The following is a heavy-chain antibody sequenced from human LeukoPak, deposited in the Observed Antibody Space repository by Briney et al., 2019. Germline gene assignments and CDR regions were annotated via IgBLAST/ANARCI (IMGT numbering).Heavy chain of an antibody. J-gene: IGHJ4*02. D-gene: IGHD2-21*02. V-gene: IGHV4-39*07. Sequence: PSETLSLTCTVSGGSISSSSYYWGWIRQPPGKGLEWIGSIYYSGSTYYNPSLKSRVTISVDTSKNQFSLKLSSVTAADTAVYYCARDASSVAAIRAFDYWGPGTLVTVSS. CDR3: ARDASSVAAIRAFDY. CDR1: GGSISSSSYY. CDR2: IYYSGST.